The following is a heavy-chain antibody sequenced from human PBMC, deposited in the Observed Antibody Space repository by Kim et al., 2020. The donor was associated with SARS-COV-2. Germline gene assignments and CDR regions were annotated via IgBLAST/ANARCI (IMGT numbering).Heavy chain of an antibody. D-gene: IGHD2-2*01. V-gene: IGHV4-59*08. CDR3: AIVRGGCTSSACDAFDT. CDR1: GGSISTYY. CDR2: IYYTGTT. Sequence: SETLSLTCTVSGGSISTYYWSWIRQPPGKGLEWIGYIYYTGTTDYNPSLKSRVTISLDTPKNQFSYMRINRLTAEAPAIYFCAIVRGGCTSSACDAFDT. J-gene: IGHJ3*02.